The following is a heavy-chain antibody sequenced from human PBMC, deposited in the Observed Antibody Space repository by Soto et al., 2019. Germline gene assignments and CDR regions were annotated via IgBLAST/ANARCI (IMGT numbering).Heavy chain of an antibody. Sequence: SEPLSLTCAVSSGSISSSNWRRWVRQPPGKGLEWIGEIYHSGSTNYNPSLKSRVTISVDKSKNQFSLKLSSVTAADTAVYYCARGRGGPNWFDPWGQGTLVTVSS. V-gene: IGHV4-4*02. J-gene: IGHJ5*02. D-gene: IGHD2-15*01. CDR2: IYHSGST. CDR3: ARGRGGPNWFDP. CDR1: SGSISSSNW.